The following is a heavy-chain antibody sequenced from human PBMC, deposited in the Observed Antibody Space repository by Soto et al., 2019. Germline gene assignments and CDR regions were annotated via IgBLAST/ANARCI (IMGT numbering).Heavy chain of an antibody. V-gene: IGHV3-30*03. J-gene: IGHJ4*02. D-gene: IGHD6-13*01. CDR2: ISYDGSDK. CDR1: GFNSTDYG. Sequence: PGLSLRLSCAASGFNSTDYGIHGVRQAPGTGLEWVAVISYDGSDKYYADSVKGRFTISRDNSKNTLYLQMSSLRAEDTAVYYCARVHSSSYHYFDYWGQGP. CDR3: ARVHSSSYHYFDY.